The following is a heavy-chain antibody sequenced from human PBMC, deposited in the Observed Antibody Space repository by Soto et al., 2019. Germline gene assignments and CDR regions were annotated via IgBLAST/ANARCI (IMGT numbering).Heavy chain of an antibody. CDR2: ISYDGSNK. V-gene: IGHV3-30*18. Sequence: QVQLVESGGGAVQPGRSLRLSCAASGFTFSSYGMHWVRQAPGKGLEWVAVISYDGSNKYYADSVKGRFTISRDNSKNTLYLQMNSLRAEDTAVYYCAKGCRYWGQGTLVTVSS. CDR3: AKGCRY. D-gene: IGHD2-8*01. CDR1: GFTFSSYG. J-gene: IGHJ4*02.